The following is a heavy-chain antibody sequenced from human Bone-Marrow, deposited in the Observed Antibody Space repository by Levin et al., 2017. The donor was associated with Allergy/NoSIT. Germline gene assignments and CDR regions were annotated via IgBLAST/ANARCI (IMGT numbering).Heavy chain of an antibody. J-gene: IGHJ4*02. V-gene: IGHV3-7*01. D-gene: IGHD4-11*01. Sequence: LSLTCAASGFPFSSYSMNWVRQAPGKGLEWVANIKQDGSEQYYVDSVKGRFTISRDNAKNSLYLQMNSLRAEDTAVYYCARGSYSPTYWGQGTLVTVSS. CDR3: ARGSYSPTY. CDR1: GFPFSSYS. CDR2: IKQDGSEQ.